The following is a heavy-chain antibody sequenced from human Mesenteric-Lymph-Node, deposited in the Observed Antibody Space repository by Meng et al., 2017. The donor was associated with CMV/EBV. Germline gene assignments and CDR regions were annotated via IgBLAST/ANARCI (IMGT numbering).Heavy chain of an antibody. J-gene: IGHJ4*02. Sequence: GESLKISCAASGFTVSSNYMSWVRQAPGKGLEWVSVIYSGGSTYYADSVKGRFTISRDNSKNTLYLQMNSLRAEDTAVYYCATSRTFDYWGQGTLVTVSS. CDR3: ATSRTFDY. CDR2: IYSGGST. CDR1: GFTVSSNY. V-gene: IGHV3-53*01.